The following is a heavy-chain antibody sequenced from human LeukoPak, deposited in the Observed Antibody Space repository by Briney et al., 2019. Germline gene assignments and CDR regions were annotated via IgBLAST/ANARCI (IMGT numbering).Heavy chain of an antibody. CDR2: IYTSGST. CDR1: GGSISSYY. Sequence: SETLSLTCTVSGGSISSYYWSWIRQPAGKGLEWIGRIYTSGSTNYNPSLKSRVTMSVDTSKNQFSLKLSSATAADTAVYYCARDRRGLPPKNYYSYYMDVWGKGTPATVSS. J-gene: IGHJ6*03. CDR3: ARDRRGLPPKNYYSYYMDV. D-gene: IGHD2-15*01. V-gene: IGHV4-4*07.